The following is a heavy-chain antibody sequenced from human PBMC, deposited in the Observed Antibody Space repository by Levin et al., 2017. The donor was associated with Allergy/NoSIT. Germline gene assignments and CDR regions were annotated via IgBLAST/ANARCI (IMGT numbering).Heavy chain of an antibody. D-gene: IGHD3-3*01. CDR1: GYNFVRHW. J-gene: IGHJ4*02. CDR2: AYTDVYET. CDR3: VRLHGDYWNGIPEYYFDS. Sequence: PGGSLRLSCQASGYNFVRHWIGWVRQVPGRGLEFMGMAYTDVYETRYSPSFQGQVTISADKSTATASLQWDSLKASDSAMYYCVRLHGDYWNGIPEYYFDSWGQGTLVTVSS. V-gene: IGHV5-51*01.